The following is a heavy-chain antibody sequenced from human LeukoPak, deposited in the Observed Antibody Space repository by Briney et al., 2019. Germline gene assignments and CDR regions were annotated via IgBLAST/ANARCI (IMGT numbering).Heavy chain of an antibody. CDR2: ISAYNGNT. J-gene: IGHJ3*02. CDR1: GYTFTIYG. D-gene: IGHD6-19*01. Sequence: GASVTVSCKASGYTFTIYGISWARQAPGQGLEWMGWISAYNGNTNYAQKLQGRVTMTTDTSTSTAYMELRSLRSDDTAVYYCARGRAVAGTKSDAFDIWGQGTMVTVSS. CDR3: ARGRAVAGTKSDAFDI. V-gene: IGHV1-18*01.